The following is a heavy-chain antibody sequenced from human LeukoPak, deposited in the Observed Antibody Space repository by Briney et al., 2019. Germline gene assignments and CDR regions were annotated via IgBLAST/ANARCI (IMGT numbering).Heavy chain of an antibody. D-gene: IGHD4-17*01. J-gene: IGHJ4*02. CDR3: ARETYDYGHYYFDY. Sequence: ASVKVSCKASGGTFSSYAISWVRQAPGQGLEWMGGIIPIFGTANYAQKFQGRVTITADESTSTAYMELSSLRSEDTAVYYCARETYDYGHYYFDYWGQGTPVTVSS. CDR1: GGTFSSYA. V-gene: IGHV1-69*13. CDR2: IIPIFGTA.